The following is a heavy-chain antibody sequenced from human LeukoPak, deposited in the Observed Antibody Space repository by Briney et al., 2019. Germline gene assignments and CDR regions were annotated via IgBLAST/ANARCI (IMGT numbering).Heavy chain of an antibody. V-gene: IGHV3-66*01. Sequence: GGSLRLSCVASGFTVSSDHMNWVRQAPGKELEWVSALFAGGNTYYVDSVKGRFSISRDNSKNTLYLQMNSLKTEDTAVYYCTTEEYYDSSGYYDAFDIWGQGTMVTVSS. CDR2: LFAGGNT. D-gene: IGHD3-22*01. CDR3: TTEEYYDSSGYYDAFDI. J-gene: IGHJ3*02. CDR1: GFTVSSDH.